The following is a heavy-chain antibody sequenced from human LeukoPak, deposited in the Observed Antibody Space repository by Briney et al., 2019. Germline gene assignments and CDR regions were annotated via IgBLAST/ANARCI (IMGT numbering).Heavy chain of an antibody. J-gene: IGHJ4*02. CDR1: GFTFSSYW. V-gene: IGHV3-74*01. D-gene: IGHD5-18*01. Sequence: GGSLRLSCAASGFTFSSYWMHWVRQAPGKGLVWVSRINEDASITNHADSVKGRFTISRDNTKNSLYLQMNSLRAEDTAVYYCTRWGYTYGADYWGQGTLVTVSS. CDR2: INEDASIT. CDR3: TRWGYTYGADY.